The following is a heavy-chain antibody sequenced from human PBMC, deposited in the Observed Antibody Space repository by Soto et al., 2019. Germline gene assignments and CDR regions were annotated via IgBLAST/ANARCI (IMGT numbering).Heavy chain of an antibody. CDR3: ARAVRFGGMDV. V-gene: IGHV4-30-2*01. Sequence: PXDSLSLACAVSGGGGNNQRHSCHWDRQPPGRGLEWIGLIYHSGTTYYNPSLKSRVAMSVDRSKNQFSLNLTSLTAADTAVYYCARAVRFGGMDVWGQGTTVTVSS. CDR2: IYHSGTT. J-gene: IGHJ6*02. D-gene: IGHD3-10*01. CDR1: GGGGNNQRHS.